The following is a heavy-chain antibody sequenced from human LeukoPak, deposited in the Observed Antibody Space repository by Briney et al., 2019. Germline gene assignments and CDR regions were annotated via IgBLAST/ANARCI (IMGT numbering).Heavy chain of an antibody. CDR2: IYYSGGT. J-gene: IGHJ5*02. Sequence: SQTLSLTCAVSGGSISSGDYYWSWIRQPPGKGLEWIGYIYYSGGTYYNPSLKSRVTISVDTSKNQFSLKLSSVTAADTAVYYCAAVRSSTSCFSSNWFDPWGQGTLVTVSS. D-gene: IGHD2-2*01. CDR1: GGSISSGDYY. CDR3: AAVRSSTSCFSSNWFDP. V-gene: IGHV4-30-4*08.